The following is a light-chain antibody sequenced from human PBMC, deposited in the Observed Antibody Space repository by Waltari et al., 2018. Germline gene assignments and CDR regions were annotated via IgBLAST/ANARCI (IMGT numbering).Light chain of an antibody. CDR1: ALPNQA. V-gene: IGLV3-25*03. CDR2: KDN. CDR3: QSADTTSVM. Sequence: SYALTQPPSVSVAPGQTARITSSGDALPNQAVHWYQQKTGQAPVMLIYKDNERHSGIPERFSGSSSGTTVTLTISEVQAEDEADYYCQSADTTSVMFGGGTKVTVL. J-gene: IGLJ3*02.